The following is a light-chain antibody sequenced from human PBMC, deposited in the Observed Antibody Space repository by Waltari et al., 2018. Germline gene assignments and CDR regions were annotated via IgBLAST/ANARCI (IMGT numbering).Light chain of an antibody. CDR3: QQYNTYSS. Sequence: DIRMTQSPSSLSASVGDRVTITCRASQSISNWWAWYQQKPGKAPILLIYKASILKSGVPSRFSGGGSGTQFTLTISSLQPDDFATYYCQQYNTYSSFGQGTKLEIK. J-gene: IGKJ2*01. V-gene: IGKV1-5*03. CDR2: KAS. CDR1: QSISNW.